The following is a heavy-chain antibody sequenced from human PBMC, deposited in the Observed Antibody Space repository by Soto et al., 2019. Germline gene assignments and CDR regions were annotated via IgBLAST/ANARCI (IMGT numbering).Heavy chain of an antibody. V-gene: IGHV3-23*01. CDR3: AKGYSSGWRHNWFDP. CDR2: ISGSGGST. D-gene: IGHD6-19*01. Sequence: AGGSLRLSCAASGFTFSSYAMSWVRQAPGKRLEWVSAISGSGGSTYYADSVKGRFTISRDNSKNTLYLQMNSLRAEDTAVYYCAKGYSSGWRHNWFDPWGQGTLVTVSS. CDR1: GFTFSSYA. J-gene: IGHJ5*02.